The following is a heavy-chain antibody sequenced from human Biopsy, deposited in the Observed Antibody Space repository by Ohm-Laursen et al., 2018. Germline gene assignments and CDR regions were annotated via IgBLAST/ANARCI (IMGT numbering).Heavy chain of an antibody. CDR2: INKDGSVT. V-gene: IGHV3-7*01. Sequence: GSLRLSCAASGFTFSQYWMTWVRQSPGKGLEWVANINKDGSVTNYLDSVKGRFAVSRDNAKNSAYLQMNSLRTEYTAIYYCARDSGGGDSINGWYDALDLWGRGTTVTVSS. CDR1: GFTFSQYW. J-gene: IGHJ3*01. CDR3: ARDSGGGDSINGWYDALDL. D-gene: IGHD2-8*01.